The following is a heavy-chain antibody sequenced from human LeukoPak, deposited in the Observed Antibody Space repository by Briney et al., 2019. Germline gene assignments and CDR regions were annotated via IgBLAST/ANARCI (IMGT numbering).Heavy chain of an antibody. J-gene: IGHJ4*02. CDR3: AKTTTGYSSGRYTGWPVDY. Sequence: ASVKVSCKASGYTFTNFGISWVRQAPGQGLEWMGWISSYNGNTYYAQNLQGRVTLTTDTSMTTAHMELRSLRSDDTAVYYCAKTTTGYSSGRYTGWPVDYWGQGTLVTVSS. V-gene: IGHV1-18*01. CDR2: ISSYNGNT. D-gene: IGHD6-19*01. CDR1: GYTFTNFG.